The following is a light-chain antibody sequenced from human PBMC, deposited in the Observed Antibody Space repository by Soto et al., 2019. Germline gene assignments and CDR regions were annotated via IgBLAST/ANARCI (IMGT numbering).Light chain of an antibody. CDR2: WAS. J-gene: IGKJ1*01. Sequence: VMTQTPDSLAVSLGERATINCKSSQSVLHSSNNKNYLAWYQQKPGQPPKLLIYWASTRESGVPDRFSGSGSGTDFTLTISSLQAEDVAVYYCQQCYSTPRTFGQGTKVDI. V-gene: IGKV4-1*01. CDR1: QSVLHSSNNKNY. CDR3: QQCYSTPRT.